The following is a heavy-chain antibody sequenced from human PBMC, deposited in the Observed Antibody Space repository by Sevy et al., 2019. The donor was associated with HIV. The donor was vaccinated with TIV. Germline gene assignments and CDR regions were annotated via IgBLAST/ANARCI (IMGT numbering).Heavy chain of an antibody. D-gene: IGHD3-3*01. J-gene: IGHJ6*02. CDR3: ARGMILEGSWCGMDV. V-gene: IGHV3-53*01. CDR1: GFTVSSNY. CDR2: IFSGGST. Sequence: GGSLRLSCAVSGFTVSSNYMTWVRQAPGKGLEWVSVIFSGGSTYYADSVKGRFTISGANSRNTLSRQLNSLRAEDTAVYYCARGMILEGSWCGMDVWGQGTTVTVSS.